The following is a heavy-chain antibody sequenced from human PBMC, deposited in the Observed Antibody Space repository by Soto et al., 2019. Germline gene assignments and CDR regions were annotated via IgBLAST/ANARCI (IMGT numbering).Heavy chain of an antibody. J-gene: IGHJ4*02. D-gene: IGHD2-8*01. CDR2: IYPGDSET. V-gene: IGHV5-51*01. CDR1: GYSFSKNW. Sequence: PVESLKISCRGTGYSFSKNWICCLLQMPGKGLEWMGIIYPGDSETRYSPSFQGQVTISVDKSKNTAYLHWSSLKAPDTAIYYCFILYGAARRGFDYWGPGTLVTVSS. CDR3: FILYGAARRGFDY.